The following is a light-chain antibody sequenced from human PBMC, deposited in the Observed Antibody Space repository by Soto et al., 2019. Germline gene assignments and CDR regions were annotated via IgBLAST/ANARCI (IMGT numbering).Light chain of an antibody. CDR2: DVS. V-gene: IGKV3-20*01. CDR3: QLYGTSPRP. J-gene: IGKJ2*01. CDR1: QIVSNGY. Sequence: EIVLTQSPGTLSLSPGERATLSCRASQIVSNGYLGWFQQKPGQAPRLLIYDVSTRATGIPDRFSGSGSGTDFTLTISTLEPEDFAVYYCQLYGTSPRPFGQGTKLEIK.